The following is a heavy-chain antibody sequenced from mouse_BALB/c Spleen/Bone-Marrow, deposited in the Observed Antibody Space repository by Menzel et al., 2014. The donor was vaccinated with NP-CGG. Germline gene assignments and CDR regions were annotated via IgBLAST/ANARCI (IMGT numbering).Heavy chain of an antibody. CDR3: QRDINYDIYWYFDV. J-gene: IGHJ1*01. CDR2: IRNKAKGYTT. D-gene: IGHD2-4*01. Sequence: EVKLVESGGGLVQPGGSLRLSCATSGFTFTDYYMSWVRQPPGKALEWLGFIRNKAKGYTTEYSASVKGRFTISRDNSQSILYLKMITLRAEDSATYYCQRDINYDIYWYFDVWGAGTPVTVSS. CDR1: GFTFTDYY. V-gene: IGHV7-3*02.